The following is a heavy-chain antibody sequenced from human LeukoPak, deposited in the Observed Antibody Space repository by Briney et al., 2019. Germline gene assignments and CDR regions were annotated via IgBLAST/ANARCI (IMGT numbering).Heavy chain of an antibody. CDR2: TIPIFATA. Sequence: GSSVKVSCKASGDNLSNYGISWVRQAPGQGLEWMGGTIPIFATANYAQKFQGRVTITADESTSTAYMELSSLRSEDTAVYYCARDRWYYYGSGYGMDVWGQGTTVTVSS. D-gene: IGHD3-10*01. CDR3: ARDRWYYYGSGYGMDV. V-gene: IGHV1-69*01. J-gene: IGHJ6*02. CDR1: GDNLSNYG.